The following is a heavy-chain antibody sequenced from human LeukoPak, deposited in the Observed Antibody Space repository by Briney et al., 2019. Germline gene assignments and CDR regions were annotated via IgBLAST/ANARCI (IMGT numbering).Heavy chain of an antibody. CDR1: GYTFTDYY. V-gene: IGHV1-2*02. CDR2: INPKSGGA. Sequence: GASVKVSCKASGYTFTDYYMHWMRQAPGQGLEWMGWINPKSGGANSAQKFQGRVTMTRDTSISTAYMELSRLRSDDTAMYYCARDYIAMAGTGFDYWGQGTLVTVFS. J-gene: IGHJ4*02. D-gene: IGHD6-19*01. CDR3: ARDYIAMAGTGFDY.